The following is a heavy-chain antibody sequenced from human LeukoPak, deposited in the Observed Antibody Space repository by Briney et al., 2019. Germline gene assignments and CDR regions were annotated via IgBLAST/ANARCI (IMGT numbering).Heavy chain of an antibody. V-gene: IGHV4-59*11. D-gene: IGHD3-3*01. J-gene: IGHJ5*02. Sequence: SETLSLTCTVSGGSISSHYWSWIRQPPGKGLEWIGYIYYSGSTNYNPSLKSRVTISVDTSKNQFSLKLSSVTAADTAVYYCARGGYDFWSGYYSGGFDPWGRGTLVTVSS. CDR3: ARGGYDFWSGYYSGGFDP. CDR1: GGSISSHY. CDR2: IYYSGST.